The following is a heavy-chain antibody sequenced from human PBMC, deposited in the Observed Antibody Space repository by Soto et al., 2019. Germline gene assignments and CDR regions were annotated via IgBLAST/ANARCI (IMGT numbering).Heavy chain of an antibody. V-gene: IGHV1-3*01. D-gene: IGHD5-18*01. CDR1: GYTFTSYA. Sequence: ASVKVSCKASGYTFTSYAMHWVRQAPGQRLEWMGWINAGNGNTKYSQKFQGRVTITRDTSASTAYMELSSLRPEDTAVYYCAGGRVDTAMVHFDYWGQGTLVTVSS. J-gene: IGHJ4*02. CDR3: AGGRVDTAMVHFDY. CDR2: INAGNGNT.